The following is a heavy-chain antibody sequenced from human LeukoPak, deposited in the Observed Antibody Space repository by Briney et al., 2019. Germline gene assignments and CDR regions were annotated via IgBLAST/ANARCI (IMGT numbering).Heavy chain of an antibody. D-gene: IGHD6-6*01. CDR2: IRHSGGT. CDR3: VRDQGSSASDN. V-gene: IGHV4-38-2*02. Sequence: SETLSLTCTVSGDSISSSYYWGWIRQPPGKGLEWIGTIRHSGGTYYNPSLKSRVTISLDTSKNQFSLKLSSVAAADTAVYYCVRDQGSSASDNWGQGTLVTVSS. J-gene: IGHJ4*02. CDR1: GDSISSSYY.